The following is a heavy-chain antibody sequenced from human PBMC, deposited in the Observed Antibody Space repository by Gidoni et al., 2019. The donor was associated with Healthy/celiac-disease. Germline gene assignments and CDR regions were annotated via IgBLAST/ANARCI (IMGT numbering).Heavy chain of an antibody. J-gene: IGHJ4*02. Sequence: QVQLQESGPGLVKPSETLSLTCTVSGGSISSYYWSWIQQPPGKGLEWIGYIYYSGSTNYNPSLKSRVTISVDTSKNQFSLKLSSVTAADTAVYYCARGSVIDLTGLFDYWGQGTLVTVSS. V-gene: IGHV4-59*01. CDR2: IYYSGST. CDR1: GGSISSYY. D-gene: IGHD3-9*01. CDR3: ARGSVIDLTGLFDY.